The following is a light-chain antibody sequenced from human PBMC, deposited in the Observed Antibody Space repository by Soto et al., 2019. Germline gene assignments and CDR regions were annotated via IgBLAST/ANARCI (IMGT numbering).Light chain of an antibody. CDR1: SSDVGAYNY. CDR3: NSYAYSYYV. Sequence: QSALTQPASVSGSPGQSITISCTGTSSDVGAYNYVSWYQQYPGKAPKLMIYGVSNRPSGVSNRFSGSKSGNTASLTISGLQADDEADYYCNSYAYSYYVFGTGTTVTVL. V-gene: IGLV2-14*01. CDR2: GVS. J-gene: IGLJ1*01.